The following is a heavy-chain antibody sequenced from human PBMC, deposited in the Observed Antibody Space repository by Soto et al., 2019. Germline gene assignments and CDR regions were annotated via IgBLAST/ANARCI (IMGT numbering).Heavy chain of an antibody. V-gene: IGHV3-64*01. CDR3: ARGDSGYDFWGIGAFDY. J-gene: IGHJ4*02. CDR2: ISSNGGST. D-gene: IGHD5-12*01. CDR1: GFTFSSYA. Sequence: EVQLVESGGGLVQPGGSLRLSCAASGFTFSSYAMHWVRQAPGKGLEYVSAISSNGGSTYYANSVKGRFTISRDNSKNTLYLQMGSLRAEDMAVYYCARGDSGYDFWGIGAFDYWGQGTLVTVSS.